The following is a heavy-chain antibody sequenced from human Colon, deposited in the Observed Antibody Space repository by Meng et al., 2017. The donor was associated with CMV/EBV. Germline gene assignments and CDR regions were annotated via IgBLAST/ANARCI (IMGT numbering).Heavy chain of an antibody. V-gene: IGHV3-11*01. CDR1: GFTFSDYY. Sequence: GESLKISCAASGFTFSDYYMSWIRQAPGKGLEWITYITSGSTTYYADSVKGRFTISSDNAKNSLYLQMSSLRAEDTAVYYCARVRTRGYYFDFWGQGTLVTVSS. CDR2: ITSGSTT. CDR3: ARVRTRGYYFDF. D-gene: IGHD2-2*01. J-gene: IGHJ4*02.